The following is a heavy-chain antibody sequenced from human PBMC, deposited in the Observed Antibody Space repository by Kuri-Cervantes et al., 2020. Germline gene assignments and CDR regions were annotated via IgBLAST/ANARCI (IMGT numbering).Heavy chain of an antibody. J-gene: IGHJ6*03. Sequence: GESLKISCAASGFTFSGSAMHWVRQASGKGLEWVSVISGSGGNTYYAESVKGRFTISRDNSKNTLYVQMNSLRAEDTAIYYCAKDHQSSTNNYDYMDVWGKGTTVTVSS. CDR2: ISGSGGNT. V-gene: IGHV3-23*01. D-gene: IGHD5-24*01. CDR3: AKDHQSSTNNYDYMDV. CDR1: GFTFSGSA.